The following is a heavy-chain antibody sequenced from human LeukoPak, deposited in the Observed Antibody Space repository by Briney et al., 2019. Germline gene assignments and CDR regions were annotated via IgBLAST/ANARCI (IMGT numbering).Heavy chain of an antibody. D-gene: IGHD3-10*01. V-gene: IGHV3-30-3*01. J-gene: IGHJ1*01. CDR1: GFTFSNYA. CDR2: ISYDGSNK. Sequence: PGGSLRLSCAASGFTFSNYAIHWVRQAPGKGLEWVAVISYDGSNKYYAASVKARFTISRDNSKNTLYLQMNSLRAEDTAVYYCARDRNYGSGSEYFQHWGQGTLVTVSS. CDR3: ARDRNYGSGSEYFQH.